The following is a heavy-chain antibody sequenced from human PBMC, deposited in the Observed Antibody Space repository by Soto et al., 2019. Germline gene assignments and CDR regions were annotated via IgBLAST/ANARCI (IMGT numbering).Heavy chain of an antibody. J-gene: IGHJ3*02. CDR3: AKDRGHYYSRYDAFDI. D-gene: IGHD3-22*01. Sequence: GGSLRLSCAASGFPFSIYAMSLVRQAPGKGLEWVSAISGSGGSTYYADSVKGRFTISRDNSKNTLYMQMNSLRAEDTAVYYCAKDRGHYYSRYDAFDIWGQGIMFTVSS. CDR2: ISGSGGST. CDR1: GFPFSIYA. V-gene: IGHV3-23*01.